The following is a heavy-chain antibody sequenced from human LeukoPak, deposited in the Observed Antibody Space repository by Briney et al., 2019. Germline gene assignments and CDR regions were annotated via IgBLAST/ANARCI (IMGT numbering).Heavy chain of an antibody. V-gene: IGHV3-33*01. CDR1: GFNFNTYG. J-gene: IGHJ5*02. D-gene: IGHD2-8*01. Sequence: GRSLRLSCAASGFNFNTYGMHWVRQTPGKGLEGVAVIWHDGSDEYYADSVKGRFTISRDNSKSLVYLQMDSLRDEDTAVYYCAGEVVRDVSGVDYTWLDPWGQGTLVFVS. CDR2: IWHDGSDE. CDR3: AGEVVRDVSGVDYTWLDP.